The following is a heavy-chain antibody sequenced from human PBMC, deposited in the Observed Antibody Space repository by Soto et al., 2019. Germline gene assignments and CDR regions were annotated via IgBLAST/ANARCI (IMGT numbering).Heavy chain of an antibody. J-gene: IGHJ6*02. Sequence: ASVKVSCKTSGYTFNTYGINWVRQAPGQGLELMGWISAYDGKTTYAEKFQGRVTMTRNTSISTAYMELSSLRSEDTAVYYCAIMPYCSSTSCYSWLQSLAYYYGMDVWGQGTTVTAP. CDR3: AIMPYCSSTSCYSWLQSLAYYYGMDV. CDR1: GYTFNTYG. D-gene: IGHD2-2*01. CDR2: ISAYDGKT. V-gene: IGHV1-18*01.